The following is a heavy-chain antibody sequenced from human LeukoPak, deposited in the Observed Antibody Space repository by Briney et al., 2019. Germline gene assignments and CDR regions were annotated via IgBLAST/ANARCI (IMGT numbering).Heavy chain of an antibody. CDR3: AKDNSGWAKDY. D-gene: IGHD6-19*01. CDR1: GYTFSSFS. Sequence: GGSLRLSCAASGYTFSSFSINWVRQAPGKGLEWVSSISVRSNYIYYADSVRGRFSISRDDARDSLYLQMNSLRAEDTALYYCAKDNSGWAKDYWGQGTLVTVSS. J-gene: IGHJ4*02. V-gene: IGHV3-21*01. CDR2: ISVRSNYI.